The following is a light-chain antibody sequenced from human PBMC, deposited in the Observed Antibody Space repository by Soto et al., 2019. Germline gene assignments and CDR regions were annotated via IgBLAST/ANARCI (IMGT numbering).Light chain of an antibody. CDR2: GAS. CDR3: QRYGHSYP. Sequence: EIVLTQSPGTLSLSPGERATLSCRAGQSVSSSFLAWYRQKPGQAPRLLMYGASTRAPGIPDRFSGSGSGTEYDLTNSGVEREDFAVYYCQRYGHSYPVGRGTKLEIK. CDR1: QSVSSSF. J-gene: IGKJ2*01. V-gene: IGKV3-20*01.